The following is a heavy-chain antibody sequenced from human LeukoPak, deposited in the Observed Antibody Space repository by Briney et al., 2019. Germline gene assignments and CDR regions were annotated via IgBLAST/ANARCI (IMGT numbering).Heavy chain of an antibody. CDR2: INHSGST. CDR3: ARAKSPRDSSGYWDY. Sequence: SETLSLTCTVSGGSISSSSYYWGWIRQPPGKGLEWIGEINHSGSTNYNPSLKSRVTISVDTSKNQFSLKLSSVTAADMAVYYCARAKSPRDSSGYWDYWGQGTLVTVSS. CDR1: GGSISSSSYY. V-gene: IGHV4-39*07. J-gene: IGHJ4*02. D-gene: IGHD3-22*01.